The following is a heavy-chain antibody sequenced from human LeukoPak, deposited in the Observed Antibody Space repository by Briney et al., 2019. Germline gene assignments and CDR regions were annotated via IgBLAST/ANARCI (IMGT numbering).Heavy chain of an antibody. CDR2: ISSSSSYI. D-gene: IGHD3-22*01. Sequence: PGGSLRLSCAASGFTFSTYTMVWVRQAPGKGLEWVSSISSSSSYIFNADSVKGRFSISRGNAKNSLFLQMNTLRVEDTAVYYCARDVVGYYDSSGYYLSASDIWGQGTLVTVSS. CDR1: GFTFSTYT. CDR3: ARDVVGYYDSSGYYLSASDI. J-gene: IGHJ3*02. V-gene: IGHV3-21*01.